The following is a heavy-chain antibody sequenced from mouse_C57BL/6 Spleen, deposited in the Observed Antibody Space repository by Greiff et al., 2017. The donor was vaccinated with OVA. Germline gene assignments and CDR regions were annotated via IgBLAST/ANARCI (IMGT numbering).Heavy chain of an antibody. J-gene: IGHJ4*01. V-gene: IGHV1-43*01. CDR3: AREDYYAMDY. Sequence: VQLKQSGPELVKPGASVKISCKASGYSFTGYYMHWVKQSSEKSLEWIGEINPSTGGTSYNQKFKGKATLTVDKSSSTAYMQLKSLTSEDSAVYYCAREDYYAMDYWGQGTSVTVSS. CDR2: INPSTGGT. CDR1: GYSFTGYY.